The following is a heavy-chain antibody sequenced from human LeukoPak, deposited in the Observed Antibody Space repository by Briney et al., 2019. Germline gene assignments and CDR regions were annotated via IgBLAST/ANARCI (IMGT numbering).Heavy chain of an antibody. CDR3: ARDYYDSSGYYYFDY. CDR1: GFTFSSYW. J-gene: IGHJ4*02. D-gene: IGHD3-22*01. Sequence: GGSLRLSCAASGFTFSSYWMSWVRQAPGKGLEWVANIKQDGSEKYYVDSVKGRFTISRDNAKNSLYLQMNSLRAEDTAVYYCARDYYDSSGYYYFDYWGQGTLVTVSS. V-gene: IGHV3-7*01. CDR2: IKQDGSEK.